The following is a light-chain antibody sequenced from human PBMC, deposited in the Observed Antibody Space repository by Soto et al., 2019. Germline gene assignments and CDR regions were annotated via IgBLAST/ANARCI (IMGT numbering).Light chain of an antibody. CDR1: QNINNY. Sequence: DIQMTQSPSSLSASVGDRVTITCQASQNINNYLNWYQQKPGKAPKLLIYDASNLETGVPSRFSGSGSGTDFTFTISSLQPEDIATYYCQQFEDFPRAIIFGQGTRLEIK. CDR3: QQFEDFPRAII. J-gene: IGKJ5*01. CDR2: DAS. V-gene: IGKV1-33*01.